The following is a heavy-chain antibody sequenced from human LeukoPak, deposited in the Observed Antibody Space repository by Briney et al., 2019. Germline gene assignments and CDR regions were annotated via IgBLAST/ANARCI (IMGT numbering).Heavy chain of an antibody. CDR2: IYQSGST. CDR3: ARGITPYGMDV. CDR1: GGSISSDGYS. V-gene: IGHV4-30-2*01. D-gene: IGHD3-10*01. Sequence: SQTLSLTCAVSGGSISSDGYSWNWIRQPPGKGLEWIGDIYQSGSTFYNPSLESRVTISVDRSKIQFSLKLRSVTAADTAVYFCARGITPYGMDVWGQRTTVTVSS. J-gene: IGHJ6*02.